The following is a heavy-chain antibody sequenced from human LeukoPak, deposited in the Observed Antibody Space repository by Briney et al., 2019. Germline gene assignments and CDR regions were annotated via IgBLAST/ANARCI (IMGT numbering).Heavy chain of an antibody. V-gene: IGHV1-69*13. D-gene: IGHD2-15*01. CDR3: ARGSLLGYCSGGSCYPFDY. Sequence: SVKVSCKASGYTFTGYYMHWVRQAPGQGLEWMGWINPIFGTANYAQKFQGRVTITADESTSTAYMELSSLRSEDTAVYYCARGSLLGYCSGGSCYPFDYWGQGTLVTVSS. CDR1: GYTFTGYY. J-gene: IGHJ4*02. CDR2: INPIFGTA.